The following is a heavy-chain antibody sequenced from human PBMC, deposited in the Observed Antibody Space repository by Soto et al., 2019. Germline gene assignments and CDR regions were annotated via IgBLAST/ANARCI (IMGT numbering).Heavy chain of an antibody. CDR1: GYTFTRYG. V-gene: IGHV1-18*01. CDR3: AMVDVYVTSSPQDV. D-gene: IGHD3-16*01. J-gene: IGHJ6*01. CDR2: INTYNGNT. Sequence: QVQLVQSGAEVKNPGASVKVSCKASGYTFTRYGIGWARQAPGQGLEWMGWINTYNGNTNYAQNFQGRVTLTTDTSTSTAYMELRSLRSNDTAIYYCAMVDVYVTSSPQDVWGQGTTVIVSS.